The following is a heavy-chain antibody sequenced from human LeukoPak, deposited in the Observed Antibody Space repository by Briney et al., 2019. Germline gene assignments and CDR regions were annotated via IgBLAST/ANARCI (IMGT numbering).Heavy chain of an antibody. V-gene: IGHV3-53*01. CDR2: IYSGGSS. Sequence: GGSLRLSCAAAGFTVSSTYMSWVRQAPGKGLEWVSVIYSGGSSYYPDSVKGRFTISRDNSKNTLYLQMNSLRVEDTAVYYCARLPTGDYWGQGTLVTVSS. D-gene: IGHD1-1*01. J-gene: IGHJ4*02. CDR1: GFTVSSTY. CDR3: ARLPTGDY.